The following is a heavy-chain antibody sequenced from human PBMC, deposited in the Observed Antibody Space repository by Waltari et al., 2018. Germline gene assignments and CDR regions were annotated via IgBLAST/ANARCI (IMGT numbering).Heavy chain of an antibody. CDR3: ARGLRVEALGY. CDR2: LNPDSDST. D-gene: IGHD1-26*01. Sequence: QVQLVQSGAEVQKPGASVKVSRKASGYTFTGYYMPWGRQAPGQGLAWMGWLNPDSDSTTDAQQLQGMGTLTRETSISAAYMELSRRRADYTAVYYWARGLRVEALGYWGQGTLVTVSS. CDR1: GYTFTGYY. V-gene: IGHV1-2*02. J-gene: IGHJ4*02.